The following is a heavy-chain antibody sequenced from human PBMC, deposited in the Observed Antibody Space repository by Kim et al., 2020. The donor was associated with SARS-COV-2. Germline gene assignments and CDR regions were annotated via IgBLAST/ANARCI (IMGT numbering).Heavy chain of an antibody. CDR1: GYTFTSYG. D-gene: IGHD4-17*01. CDR2: ISAYNGNT. V-gene: IGHV1-18*04. CDR3: ARVRVSGDYVPGAFDI. J-gene: IGHJ3*02. Sequence: ASVKVSCKASGYTFTSYGISWVRQAPGQGLEWMGWISAYNGNTNYAQKLQGRVTMTTDTSTSTAYMELRSLRSDGTAVYYCARVRVSGDYVPGAFDIWGQGTMVTVSS.